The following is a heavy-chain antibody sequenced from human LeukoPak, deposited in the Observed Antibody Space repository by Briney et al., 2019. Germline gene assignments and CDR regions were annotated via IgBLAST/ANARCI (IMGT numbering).Heavy chain of an antibody. CDR2: ISWYSDNI. Sequence: GGSLRLSXAASGFTFEDFAMHWVRKTPGKGLEWVSGISWYSDNIGYAVSAMGRFTISRDNAKNTLYLEMNSLRPEDMGLYYCAKASNIASPYSHIDVWGKGTTVAVSS. D-gene: IGHD2-21*01. CDR1: GFTFEDFA. V-gene: IGHV3-9*03. J-gene: IGHJ6*03. CDR3: AKASNIASPYSHIDV.